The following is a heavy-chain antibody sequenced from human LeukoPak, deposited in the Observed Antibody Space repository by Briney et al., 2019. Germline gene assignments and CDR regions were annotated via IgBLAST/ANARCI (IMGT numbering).Heavy chain of an antibody. Sequence: ASVKVSCKASGYTFTGYYMHWVRQAPGKGLEWMGGFDPEDGETIYARKFQGRVTMTEDTSTDTAYMELSSLRSEDTAVYYCARDTAAGTGGYFDYWGQGTLVTVSS. J-gene: IGHJ4*02. CDR2: FDPEDGET. CDR3: ARDTAAGTGGYFDY. V-gene: IGHV1-24*01. D-gene: IGHD6-13*01. CDR1: GYTFTGYY.